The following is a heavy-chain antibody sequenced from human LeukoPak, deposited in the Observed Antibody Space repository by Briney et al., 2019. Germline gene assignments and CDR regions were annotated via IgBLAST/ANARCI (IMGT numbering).Heavy chain of an antibody. J-gene: IGHJ3*02. D-gene: IGHD1-26*01. V-gene: IGHV3-20*01. Sequence: GSLRLSCAASGFTFSNLAMSWVRQAPGKGLEWVSYISGSSSNVRYADSVKGRFTISRDNAKNSLYLQMNSLRAEDTALYHCARDLRGLSSGSYGSDAFDIWGQGTMVTVSS. CDR3: ARDLRGLSSGSYGSDAFDI. CDR1: GFTFSNLA. CDR2: ISGSSSNV.